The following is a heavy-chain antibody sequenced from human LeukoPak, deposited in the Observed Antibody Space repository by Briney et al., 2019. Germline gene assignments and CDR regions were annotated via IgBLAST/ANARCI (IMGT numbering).Heavy chain of an antibody. Sequence: SETLSLTCTVSGGSISSYYWSWIRQPPGKGLEWIGYIYYSGSTNYNPSLKSRVTISVDTSKNQFSLKLSSVTAADTAVYYCARGTGNSRFDPWGQGTLVTVSS. CDR1: GGSISSYY. J-gene: IGHJ5*02. D-gene: IGHD2-8*02. CDR2: IYYSGST. CDR3: ARGTGNSRFDP. V-gene: IGHV4-59*08.